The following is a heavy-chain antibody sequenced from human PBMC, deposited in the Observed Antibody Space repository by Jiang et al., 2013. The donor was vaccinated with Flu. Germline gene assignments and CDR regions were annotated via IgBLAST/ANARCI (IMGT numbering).Heavy chain of an antibody. CDR2: TYYRSKWYN. J-gene: IGHJ6*02. CDR3: ARELRSLAAAGYYYYYGMGV. CDR1: GDSVSSNSAA. V-gene: IGHV6-1*01. D-gene: IGHD6-13*01. Sequence: QTLSLTCAISGDSVSSNSAAWNWIRQSPSRGLEWLGRTYYRSKWYNDYAVSVKSRITINPDTSKNQFSLQLNSVTPEDTAVYYCARELRSLAAAGYYYYYGMGVWGQGTTVTVSS.